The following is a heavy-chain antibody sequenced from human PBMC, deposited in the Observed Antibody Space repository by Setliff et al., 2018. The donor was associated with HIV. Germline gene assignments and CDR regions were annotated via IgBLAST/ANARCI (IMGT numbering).Heavy chain of an antibody. V-gene: IGHV1-69*13. CDR2: IIPIFNTA. D-gene: IGHD2-15*01. J-gene: IGHJ6*02. CDR3: ARGSGGYCSGGSCYFGFGLAL. Sequence: GASVMVSCKASGGTFSSYSITWVRQAPGQGLEWMGGIIPIFNTANYARKFQGRVTITADESTSTAYMELSSLGSEDTAVYYCARGSGGYCSGGSCYFGFGLALWGQGTTVTVSS. CDR1: GGTFSSYS.